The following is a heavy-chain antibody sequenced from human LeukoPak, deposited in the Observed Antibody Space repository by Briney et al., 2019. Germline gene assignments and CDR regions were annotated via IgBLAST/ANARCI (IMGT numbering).Heavy chain of an antibody. J-gene: IGHJ4*02. D-gene: IGHD5-18*01. CDR3: ARGGYGSS. CDR1: GFTFSTYE. CDR2: ISSSGRTT. Sequence: SGRSLRLSCAASGFTFSTYEMNWVRQAPGKGLEWVSYISSSGRTTYYADSVKGRFTISRDNAKNSLYLQMNSLRAEDTAVYYCARGGYGSSWGQGTLVTVSS. V-gene: IGHV3-48*03.